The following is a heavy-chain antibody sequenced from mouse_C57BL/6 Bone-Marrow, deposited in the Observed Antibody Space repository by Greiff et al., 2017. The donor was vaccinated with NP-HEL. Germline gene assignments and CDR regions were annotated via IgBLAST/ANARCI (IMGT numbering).Heavy chain of an antibody. Sequence: VKLQESGPELVKPGASVKLSCKASGYTFTSYDINWVKQRPGQGLEWIGWIYPRDGSTKYNEKFKGKATLTVDTSSSTAYMELHSLTSEDSAVYFCARGVYYGSSYYFDYWGQGTTLTVSS. CDR2: IYPRDGST. V-gene: IGHV1-85*01. CDR1: GYTFTSYD. D-gene: IGHD1-1*01. CDR3: ARGVYYGSSYYFDY. J-gene: IGHJ2*01.